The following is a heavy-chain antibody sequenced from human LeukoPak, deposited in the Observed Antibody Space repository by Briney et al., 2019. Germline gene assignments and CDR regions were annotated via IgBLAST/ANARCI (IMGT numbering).Heavy chain of an antibody. V-gene: IGHV3-7*01. CDR2: INQGGSET. J-gene: IGHJ4*02. CDR1: GFTFRTYW. D-gene: IGHD6-6*01. Sequence: GGSLRLSCAASGFTFRTYWMSWVRQAPGKGLEWVASINQGGSETYYVESVKGRFTISRDNAMNSFFLQMNSLRAEDTAVYYCARLIGDRTIYDYWGQGTLVPVSS. CDR3: ARLIGDRTIYDY.